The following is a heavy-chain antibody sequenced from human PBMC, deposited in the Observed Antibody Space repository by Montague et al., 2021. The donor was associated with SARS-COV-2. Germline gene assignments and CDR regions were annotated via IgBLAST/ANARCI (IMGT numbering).Heavy chain of an antibody. J-gene: IGHJ3*02. CDR2: IYYSGSS. Sequence: TLSLTCTVSGGSISSGGYYWSWIRPHPGKGLEWIVYIYYSGSSYYNPSLQSPVTISVDTSKNPFSLKLSSVTAADTAVYYCVRDRYSGYVLDAFDIWGQGTMVTVSS. CDR1: GGSISSGGYY. CDR3: VRDRYSGYVLDAFDI. D-gene: IGHD5-12*01. V-gene: IGHV4-31*01.